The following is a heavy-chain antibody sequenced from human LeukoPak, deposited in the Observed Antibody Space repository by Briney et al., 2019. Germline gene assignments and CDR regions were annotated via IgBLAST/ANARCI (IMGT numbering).Heavy chain of an antibody. V-gene: IGHV3-66*02. D-gene: IGHD6-13*01. CDR2: IYSGGST. Sequence: PGGSLRLSCAASGFTVSSKYMSWVRQAPGKGLEWVSVIYSGGSTYYADSVKGRFTISRDNSKNTLYLQMNSLRAEDTAVYYWARGYGSAAAGHGGFDPWGQGTLVTVSS. J-gene: IGHJ5*02. CDR3: ARGYGSAAAGHGGFDP. CDR1: GFTVSSKY.